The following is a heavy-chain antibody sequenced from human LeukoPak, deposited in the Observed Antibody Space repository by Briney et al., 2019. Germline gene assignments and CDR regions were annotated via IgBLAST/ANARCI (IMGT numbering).Heavy chain of an antibody. CDR3: ARDGGDSYNLDY. CDR2: ISSNGGST. CDR1: GFTFSSYA. D-gene: IGHD5-24*01. V-gene: IGHV3-64*02. Sequence: PGGSLRLSCAASGFTFSSYAMHWVRQAPGKGLEYVSAISSNGGSTYYADSVKGRFTISRDNSKNTLYLQMGSLRAEDMAVYYCARDGGDSYNLDYWGQGTLVTVSS. J-gene: IGHJ4*02.